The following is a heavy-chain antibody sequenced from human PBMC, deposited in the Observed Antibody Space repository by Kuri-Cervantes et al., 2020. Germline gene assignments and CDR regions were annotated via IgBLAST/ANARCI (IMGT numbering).Heavy chain of an antibody. V-gene: IGHV3-30*04. Sequence: GESLKISCAASGFTFSTYVMHWVRQAPGKGLEWVAVISHDGSFKNHADSVKGRFTISRDNSKNTLYLQMNSLRAEDTAVYYCANRRDAFDTWGQGTMVTVSS. CDR3: ANRRDAFDT. CDR1: GFTFSTYV. J-gene: IGHJ3*02. CDR2: ISHDGSFK.